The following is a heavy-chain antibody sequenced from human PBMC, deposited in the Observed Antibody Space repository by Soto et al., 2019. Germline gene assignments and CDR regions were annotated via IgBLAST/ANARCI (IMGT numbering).Heavy chain of an antibody. CDR2: IFSNDEK. CDR1: GFSLINAGLG. J-gene: IGHJ5*02. D-gene: IGHD6-13*01. CDR3: ASTYSTSWYWFDP. Sequence: QVTVKESGPVLVKPTETLTLTCTVSGFSLINAGLGVSWIRQPPGKALEWLAHIFSNDEKSYSTSLKSRLTISKDTSKIQVVLIMTNMDPVDTATYYCASTYSTSWYWFDPWGQGTLVTVSS. V-gene: IGHV2-26*04.